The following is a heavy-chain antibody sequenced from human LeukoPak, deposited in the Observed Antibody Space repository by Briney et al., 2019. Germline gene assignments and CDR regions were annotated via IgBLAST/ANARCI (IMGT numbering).Heavy chain of an antibody. CDR2: ISWNSGSI. J-gene: IGHJ3*02. CDR3: AKELSYDAFDI. Sequence: GRSLRLSCAASGFTFDDYAMHWVRQAPGKGLEWVSGISWNSGSIGYADSVKGRFTISRDNAKNSLYLQMNSLRAEDTALYYCAKELSYDAFDIWSQGTMVTVSS. V-gene: IGHV3-9*01. CDR1: GFTFDDYA.